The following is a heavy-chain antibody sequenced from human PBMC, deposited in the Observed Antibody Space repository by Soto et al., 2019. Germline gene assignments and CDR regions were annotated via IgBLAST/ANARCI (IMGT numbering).Heavy chain of an antibody. CDR2: ISYDGSNK. D-gene: IGHD2-2*02. CDR1: GFTFSSYG. V-gene: IGHV3-30*18. Sequence: GGSLRLSCAASGFTFSSYGMHWVRQAPGKGLEWVAVISYDGSNKYYADSVKGRFTISRDNSKNTLYLQMNSLRAEDTAVYYCAKEAVILRNIVVVPAAIVPWGQGTLVTVSS. CDR3: AKEAVILRNIVVVPAAIVP. J-gene: IGHJ5*02.